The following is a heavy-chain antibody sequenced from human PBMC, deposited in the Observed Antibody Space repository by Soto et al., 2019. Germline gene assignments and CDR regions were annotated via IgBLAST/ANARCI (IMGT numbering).Heavy chain of an antibody. CDR3: AATIVATIRFDY. V-gene: IGHV1-46*03. CDR2: INPSGGST. Sequence: ASVKVSCKASGYTFTSYYMHWVRQAPGQGLEWMGIINPSGGSTSYAQKFQGRVTMTRDTSTSTVYMELSSLRSEDTAVYYCAATIVATIRFDYWGQGTLVTVSS. CDR1: GYTFTSYY. J-gene: IGHJ4*02. D-gene: IGHD5-12*01.